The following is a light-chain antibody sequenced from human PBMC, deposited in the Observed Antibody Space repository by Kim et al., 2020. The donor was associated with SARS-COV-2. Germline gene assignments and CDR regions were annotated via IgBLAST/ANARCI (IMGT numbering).Light chain of an antibody. CDR2: DVS. J-gene: IGKJ1*01. CDR1: QSIDAW. V-gene: IGKV1-5*01. Sequence: GDRVTITCRASQSIDAWLAWYQQKPGKAPQVLIFDVSNLESGVPSRFSGSGSGTEFTLTISSLQPDDFATYYCQQYNTYSPTFGQGTKVDIK. CDR3: QQYNTYSPT.